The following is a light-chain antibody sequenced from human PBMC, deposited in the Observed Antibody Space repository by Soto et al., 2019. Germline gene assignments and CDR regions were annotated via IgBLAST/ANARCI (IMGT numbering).Light chain of an antibody. Sequence: DIQLTQSRSTLSASVGDRVTVTCRARQSISSWLAWYQQKPGKAPKLLIYDASSLESGVPSRFSGSGSGTEFTLTISSLQPDDFATYYCQQYNSYPLTFGGGTKVDIK. CDR1: QSISSW. J-gene: IGKJ4*01. V-gene: IGKV1-5*01. CDR2: DAS. CDR3: QQYNSYPLT.